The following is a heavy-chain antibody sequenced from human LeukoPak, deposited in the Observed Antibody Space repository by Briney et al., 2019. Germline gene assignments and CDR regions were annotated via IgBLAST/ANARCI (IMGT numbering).Heavy chain of an antibody. CDR2: VYSDGSST. CDR1: GFTFSSYW. V-gene: IGHV3-74*01. Sequence: PGGSLRLSCAASGFTFSSYWMHWARQAPGKGLVWVSRVYSDGSSTSYADSVKGRLTISRDNAKNTLYLQMNSLRAEDTAVYYCARAGGYCSTTRCYDEYFQHWGQGTLVTVSS. J-gene: IGHJ1*01. D-gene: IGHD2-2*01. CDR3: ARAGGYCSTTRCYDEYFQH.